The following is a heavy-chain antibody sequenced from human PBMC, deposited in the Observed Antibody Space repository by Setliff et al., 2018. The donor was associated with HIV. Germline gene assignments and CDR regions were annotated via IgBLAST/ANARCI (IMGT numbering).Heavy chain of an antibody. Sequence: GASVKVSCKASGYTFSDYFIHWVRQAPGQGLGWMGWMNPNSGGTNQAQEFQGRVTMTRDLSMSTAYMDLSRLRSDDMAIYFCARGRTHWYFDSWGQGTLVTVSS. V-gene: IGHV1-2*02. CDR2: MNPNSGGT. CDR1: GYTFSDYF. J-gene: IGHJ4*02. CDR3: ARGRTHWYFDS.